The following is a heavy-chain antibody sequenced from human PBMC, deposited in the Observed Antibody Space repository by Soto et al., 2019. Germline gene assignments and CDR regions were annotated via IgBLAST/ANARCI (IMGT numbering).Heavy chain of an antibody. J-gene: IGHJ4*02. D-gene: IGHD3-9*01. CDR3: ASSGYYDILTGPYYFDY. CDR1: GFDFRTYT. CDR2: IWYDGSNK. Sequence: PGGSLRLSCAASGFDFRTYTMNWVRQAPGKGLEWVAVIWYDGSNKYYADSVKGRFTISRDNSKNTLYLQMNSLRAEDTAVYYCASSGYYDILTGPYYFDYWGQGTLVTVSS. V-gene: IGHV3-33*08.